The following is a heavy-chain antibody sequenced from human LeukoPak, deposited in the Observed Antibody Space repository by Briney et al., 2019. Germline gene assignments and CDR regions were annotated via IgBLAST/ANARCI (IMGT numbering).Heavy chain of an antibody. D-gene: IGHD6-19*01. CDR2: ISYDGSNK. V-gene: IGHV3-30-3*01. CDR1: GFTFSSYA. CDR3: AKAEGWQWPRSYWFDP. J-gene: IGHJ5*02. Sequence: GGSLRLSCAASGFTFSSYAMHWVRQAPGKGLEWVAVISYDGSNKYYADSVKGRFTISRDNSKNTLYLQMNSLRAEDTAVYYCAKAEGWQWPRSYWFDPWGQGTLVTVSS.